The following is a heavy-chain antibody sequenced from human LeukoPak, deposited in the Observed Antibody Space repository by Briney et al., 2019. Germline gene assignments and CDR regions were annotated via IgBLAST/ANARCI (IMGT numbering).Heavy chain of an antibody. V-gene: IGHV5-51*01. CDR1: GYSFTSYW. Sequence: GESLKISCKGSGYSFTSYWIGWVRQMPGKGLEWMGIIYPGDSDTRYSPSFQGQVTISADKSISTAYLQWSSLKASDTAMYYCARNSPSYSSGWYPDVTFDIWGQGTMVTVSS. J-gene: IGHJ3*02. CDR2: IYPGDSDT. CDR3: ARNSPSYSSGWYPDVTFDI. D-gene: IGHD6-19*01.